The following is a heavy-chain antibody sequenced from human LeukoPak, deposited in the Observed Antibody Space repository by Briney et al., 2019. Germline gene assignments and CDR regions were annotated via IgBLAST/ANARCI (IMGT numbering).Heavy chain of an antibody. V-gene: IGHV1-18*01. Sequence: ASVTVSCKASGYTFTSYGISWVRQAPGQGLEWVGWISAYNGNTNYTQKLQGRVTMTTDTSTSTAYMELRSLRSDDTAVYYCARDRTKDYDFWSGTWGYFDYWGQGTLVTVSS. J-gene: IGHJ4*02. CDR1: GYTFTSYG. CDR2: ISAYNGNT. CDR3: ARDRTKDYDFWSGTWGYFDY. D-gene: IGHD3-3*01.